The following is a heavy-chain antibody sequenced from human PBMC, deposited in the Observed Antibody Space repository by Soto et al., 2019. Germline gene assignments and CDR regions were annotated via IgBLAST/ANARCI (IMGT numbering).Heavy chain of an antibody. CDR1: GDSISGGASF. CDR2: VYYSGSS. V-gene: IGHV4-31*03. Sequence: SETLSLTCTVSGDSISGGASFWSWIRQPPGKGLEWIANVYYSGSSYYNPSLKSRLTISVDTTKNQFSLQLKSMTAADTAVYYCAKLSCTISICYLPRWFLPRCQGTLVSV. J-gene: IGHJ5*02. CDR3: AKLSCTISICYLPRWFLP. D-gene: IGHD2-8*01.